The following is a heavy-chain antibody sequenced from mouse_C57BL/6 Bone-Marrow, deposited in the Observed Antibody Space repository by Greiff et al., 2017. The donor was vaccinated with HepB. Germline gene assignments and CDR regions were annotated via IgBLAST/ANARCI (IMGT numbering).Heavy chain of an antibody. D-gene: IGHD4-1*02. V-gene: IGHV5-2*01. CDR2: INSDGGST. Sequence: EVKLMESGGGLVQPGESLKLSCESNEYEFPSHDMSWVRKTPEKSLELVAAINSDGGSTYYPDTMERRFIISRDNTKKTLYLQMSSLRSEDTALYYCARQGSTGYWYFDVWGTGTTVTVSS. CDR1: EYEFPSHD. CDR3: ARQGSTGYWYFDV. J-gene: IGHJ1*03.